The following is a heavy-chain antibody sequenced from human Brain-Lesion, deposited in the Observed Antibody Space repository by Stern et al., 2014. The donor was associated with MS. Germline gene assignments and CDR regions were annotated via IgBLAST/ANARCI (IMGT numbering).Heavy chain of an antibody. CDR3: ARDQRGITICGVVTDYYYLGMDV. CDR2: INPDNGGP. Sequence: VQLVESGAEVKKPGASVKVSCKTSGYIFTGYYIHWVRQAPGQGLEWMGWINPDNGGPNYEQKFQGRVTMSRDTSISTAYVELSSLTSDDTAVYYCARDQRGITICGVVTDYYYLGMDVWGQGTTVTVSS. J-gene: IGHJ6*02. V-gene: IGHV1-2*02. CDR1: GYIFTGYY. D-gene: IGHD3-3*01.